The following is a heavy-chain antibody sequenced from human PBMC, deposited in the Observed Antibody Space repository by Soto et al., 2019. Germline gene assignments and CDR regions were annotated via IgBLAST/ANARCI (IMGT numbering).Heavy chain of an antibody. CDR1: GFTFSAYG. J-gene: IGHJ6*02. CDR3: AKVTFSGDYYYSYGLDV. CDR2: ISYGGSNK. D-gene: IGHD1-26*01. V-gene: IGHV3-30*18. Sequence: TGGALRLSCAASGFTFSAYGMHWVRQAPGKGLEWVAVISYGGSNKYYADSVKGRFTISRDNSKNTLYLQMNSLRAEDTAVYFCAKVTFSGDYYYSYGLDVWGQGTTVTVSS.